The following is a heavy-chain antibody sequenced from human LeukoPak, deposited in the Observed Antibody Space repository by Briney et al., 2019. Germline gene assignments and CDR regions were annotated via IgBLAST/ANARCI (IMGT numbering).Heavy chain of an antibody. CDR1: GFTFSSYG. CDR3: ARDFALIPGYSSSRY. J-gene: IGHJ4*02. Sequence: GGSLRLSCAASGFTFSSYGMHWVRQAPGKGLEWVAVISYDGSNKYYADSVKGRFTISRDNSKNTLYLQMNSLRAEDTAVYYCARDFALIPGYSSSRYWGQGTLVTVSS. CDR2: ISYDGSNK. D-gene: IGHD6-13*01. V-gene: IGHV3-30*03.